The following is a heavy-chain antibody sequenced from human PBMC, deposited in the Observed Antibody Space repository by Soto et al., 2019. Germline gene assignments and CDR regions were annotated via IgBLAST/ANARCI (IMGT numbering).Heavy chain of an antibody. J-gene: IGHJ6*02. D-gene: IGHD5-18*01. CDR2: ISYDGSNK. CDR1: GFTFSSYG. V-gene: IGHV3-30*18. Sequence: GGSLRLSCAASGFTFSSYGMHWVRQAPGKGLEWVAVISYDGSNKYYADSVKGRFTISRANSKNTLYLQMNSLRAEDTAVYYCAKDRKSKGYSYGRLNYYYYGMDVWGQGTTVTVSS. CDR3: AKDRKSKGYSYGRLNYYYYGMDV.